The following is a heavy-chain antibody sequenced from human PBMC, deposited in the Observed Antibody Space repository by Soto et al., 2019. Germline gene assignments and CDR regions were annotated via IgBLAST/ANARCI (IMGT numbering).Heavy chain of an antibody. J-gene: IGHJ3*02. Sequence: GRLVQSGAEVKKPGASVKLSCKASGYTFIDYYMHWVRQAPGQRPEWLGWMNVNTGGTNSPQKFQDRVTMTRDTSTSTAFMQMTGLRSADTAVYYCARKCGDECTEDTDALNIWGQGTLVTVSP. CDR3: ARKCGDECTEDTDALNI. V-gene: IGHV1-2*02. D-gene: IGHD2-21*01. CDR1: GYTFIDYY. CDR2: MNVNTGGT.